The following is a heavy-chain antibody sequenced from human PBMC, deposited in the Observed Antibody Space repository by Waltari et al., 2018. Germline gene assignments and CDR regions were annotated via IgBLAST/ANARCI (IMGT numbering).Heavy chain of an antibody. CDR3: ARRQEAAAFDY. CDR2: IWYDGSNK. J-gene: IGHJ4*02. CDR1: GFTFSSYG. Sequence: QVQLVESGGGVVQPGRSLRLSCAASGFTFSSYGLPWVRQAPGTGLEWVAVIWYDGSNKYYADSVKGRFTISRDNSKNTLYLQMNSLRAEDTAVYYCARRQEAAAFDYWGQGTLVTVSS. V-gene: IGHV3-33*01. D-gene: IGHD6-13*01.